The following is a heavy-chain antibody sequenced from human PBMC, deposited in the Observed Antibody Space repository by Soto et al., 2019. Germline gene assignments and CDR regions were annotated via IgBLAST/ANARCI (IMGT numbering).Heavy chain of an antibody. D-gene: IGHD4-17*01. CDR3: ARGLEYGDYYRYYYYGMDV. CDR1: GYTFTSYD. V-gene: IGHV1-8*01. Sequence: QVQLVQSGAEVKKPGASVKVSCKASGYTFTSYDINWVRQATGQGLEWMGWMNPNSGNTGYAQKFQGRVTMTRTTSISTAYMELSSLRSEDTAVYYCARGLEYGDYYRYYYYGMDVWGQGTTVTVSS. J-gene: IGHJ6*02. CDR2: MNPNSGNT.